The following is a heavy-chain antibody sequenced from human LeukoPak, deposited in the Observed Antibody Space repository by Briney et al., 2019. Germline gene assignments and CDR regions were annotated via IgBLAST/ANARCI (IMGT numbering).Heavy chain of an antibody. V-gene: IGHV3-74*01. CDR1: GLPFRSFW. J-gene: IGHJ3*02. CDR3: ARGVAHAFDI. Sequence: GGSLRLSCAACGLPFRSFWVLWVRQAPGKGLVWWSRLDSGGSSTSYADSVKGRFTITRDNDKDTLELQLNSLRAHDTAVYCYARGVAHAFDIWGQGTMVTVSS. CDR2: LDSGGSST. D-gene: IGHD5-12*01.